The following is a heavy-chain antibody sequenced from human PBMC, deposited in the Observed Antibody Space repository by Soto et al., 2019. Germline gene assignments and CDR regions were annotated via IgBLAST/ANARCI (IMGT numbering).Heavy chain of an antibody. CDR1: GGSISSSSYY. Sequence: SETLSLTCTVSGGSISSSSYYWGWIRQPPGKGLEWNGSIYYSGSTYYNPSLKSRVTISVDTSKNQFSLKLSSVTAADTAVYYCASIYYDILTGYGSVNWFDPWGQGTLVTVSS. D-gene: IGHD3-9*01. CDR2: IYYSGST. J-gene: IGHJ5*02. CDR3: ASIYYDILTGYGSVNWFDP. V-gene: IGHV4-39*01.